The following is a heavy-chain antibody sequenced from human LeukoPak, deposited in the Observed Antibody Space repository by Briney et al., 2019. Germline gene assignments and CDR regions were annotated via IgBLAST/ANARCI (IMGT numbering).Heavy chain of an antibody. D-gene: IGHD3-10*01. CDR3: ERDSWWDGSKTFSDWFGP. CDR2: IVYTGRT. V-gene: IGHV4-59*01. Sequence: SETLSLTCTVSAGSIGSYYWCWVRQPPEKGLEWIGNIVYTGRTNYNPSLKSRVTISIDTSKNQFSLRLNSVTAADTAVYYCERDSWWDGSKTFSDWFGPWGEGTLVTVSS. CDR1: AGSIGSYY. J-gene: IGHJ5*02.